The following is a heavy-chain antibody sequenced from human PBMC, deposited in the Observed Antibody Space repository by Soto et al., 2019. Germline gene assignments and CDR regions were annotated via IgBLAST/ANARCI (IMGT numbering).Heavy chain of an antibody. D-gene: IGHD2-15*01. CDR2: IVVGSGNT. CDR3: AQYCSGGSCYPGSPIGY. Sequence: QLQLVQSGPEVKKPGTSVKVSCKASGFTFTSSAVQWVRQARGQRLEWIGWIVVGSGNTNYAEKFKERVTITRDMSTSTAYMELNSLRSEDTAVYYCAQYCSGGSCYPGSPIGYWGQGTLVTVSS. V-gene: IGHV1-58*01. J-gene: IGHJ4*02. CDR1: GFTFTSSA.